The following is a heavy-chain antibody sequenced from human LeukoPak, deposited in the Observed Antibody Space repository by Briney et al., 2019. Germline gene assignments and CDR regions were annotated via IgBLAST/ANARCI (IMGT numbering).Heavy chain of an antibody. CDR3: VWEPHAFDI. D-gene: IGHD1-26*01. CDR1: GFTFSSYS. J-gene: IGHJ3*02. V-gene: IGHV3-48*04. CDR2: ISSSSSTI. Sequence: PGGSLRLPCAASGFTFSSYSMNWVRQAPGKGLEWVSYISSSSSTIYYADSVKGRFTISRDNAKNSLYLQMNSLRAEDTAVYYCVWEPHAFDIWGQGTMVTVSS.